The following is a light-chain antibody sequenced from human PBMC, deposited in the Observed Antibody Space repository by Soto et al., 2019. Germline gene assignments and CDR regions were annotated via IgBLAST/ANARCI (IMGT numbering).Light chain of an antibody. Sequence: QSVLTQPPSVSGAPGQRVTISCTGSSSNIGAGYDVHWYQQLPGTAPKLLIYGNSNRPSGVPDRFSGSKSGTSASLAITGLQAEDEADYYCQSYDNSLSGSYVFGTGTKVT. V-gene: IGLV1-40*01. J-gene: IGLJ1*01. CDR1: SSNIGAGYD. CDR3: QSYDNSLSGSYV. CDR2: GNS.